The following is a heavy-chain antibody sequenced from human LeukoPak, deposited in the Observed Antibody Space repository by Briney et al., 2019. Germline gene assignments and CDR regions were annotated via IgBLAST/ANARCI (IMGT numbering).Heavy chain of an antibody. V-gene: IGHV1-2*02. J-gene: IGHJ4*02. CDR1: GYTFTSYG. CDR3: ARESISYPYSSGTNDY. CDR2: INPNSGGT. Sequence: ASVKVSCKASGYTFTSYGISWVRQAPGQGLEWMGWINPNSGGTNYAQKFQGRVTMTRDTSISTAYMKLSRLRSDDTAVYYCARESISYPYSSGTNDYWGQGTLVTVSS. D-gene: IGHD6-19*01.